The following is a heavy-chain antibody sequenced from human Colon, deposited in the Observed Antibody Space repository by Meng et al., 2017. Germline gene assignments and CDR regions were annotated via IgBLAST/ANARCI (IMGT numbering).Heavy chain of an antibody. Sequence: GESLKISCVASGFTFSTYWMSWVRLAPGKGLEWVATIKTDGSERYYVDSVKGRLTMSRDNAKNSLYLQMNSLRAEDTAVYYCARGGSYYGDYWGQGTLVTVSS. CDR2: IKTDGSER. D-gene: IGHD1-26*01. CDR1: GFTFSTYW. J-gene: IGHJ4*02. CDR3: ARGGSYYGDY. V-gene: IGHV3-7*01.